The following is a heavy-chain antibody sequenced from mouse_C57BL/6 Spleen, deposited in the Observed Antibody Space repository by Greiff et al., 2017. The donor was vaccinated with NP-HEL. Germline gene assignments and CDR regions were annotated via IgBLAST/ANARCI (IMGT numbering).Heavy chain of an antibody. Sequence: VKVVESGPGLVQPSQSLSITCTVSGFSLTSYGVHWVRQPSGKGLEWLGVILRGGSTDYNAAFMSRLSITKDNSNSQVFFNMNRLHADDTTLYYSTKDWGSDCAMDYWGQGTSVTVSS. CDR3: TKDWGSDCAMDY. J-gene: IGHJ4*01. CDR1: GFSLTSYG. V-gene: IGHV2-5*01. D-gene: IGHD6-1*01. CDR2: ILRGGST.